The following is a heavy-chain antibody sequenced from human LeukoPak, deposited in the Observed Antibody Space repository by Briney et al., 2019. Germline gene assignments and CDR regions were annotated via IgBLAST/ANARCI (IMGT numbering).Heavy chain of an antibody. Sequence: GGSLRLSCAASGFTFSSYVMHWVRQAPGKGLEWVAVVSYDGSNKNADSVKGRFTISRDNSRNTLYLQMNSLRIGDTPVYYCATQGRGSSGYYFEYWGQGTLVTVSS. CDR1: GFTFSSYV. J-gene: IGHJ4*02. D-gene: IGHD3-22*01. CDR2: VSYDGSN. V-gene: IGHV3-30*04. CDR3: ATQGRGSSGYYFEY.